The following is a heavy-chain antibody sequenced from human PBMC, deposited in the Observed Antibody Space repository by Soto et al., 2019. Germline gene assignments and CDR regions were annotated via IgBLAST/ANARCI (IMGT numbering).Heavy chain of an antibody. CDR3: SRDGDFYGLDV. CDR2: IRGSTYGGTT. V-gene: IGHV3-49*04. Sequence: GGSLRLSXTFSGFTSDDYDYALTWVRQAPGKGLQWLGLIRGSTYGGTTEYAASVKGRFTISRDDSKGITYLQMNSLKNEDTDVYYCSRDGDFYGLDVWGQGTTVTVSS. CDR1: GFTSDDYDYA. D-gene: IGHD3-3*01. J-gene: IGHJ6*02.